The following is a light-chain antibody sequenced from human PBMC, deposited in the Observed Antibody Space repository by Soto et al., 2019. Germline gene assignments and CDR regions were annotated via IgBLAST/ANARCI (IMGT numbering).Light chain of an antibody. J-gene: IGKJ4*01. Sequence: EIVLTQSPATLSLSPGERATLSCRASQSVSSYLAWYQQKPGQAPRLLIYDASNRATGIPARFSGSESGTDITLTISSLEPEDFAVYYCQQRSNSPTFGGGTKVEIK. CDR1: QSVSSY. CDR2: DAS. CDR3: QQRSNSPT. V-gene: IGKV3-11*01.